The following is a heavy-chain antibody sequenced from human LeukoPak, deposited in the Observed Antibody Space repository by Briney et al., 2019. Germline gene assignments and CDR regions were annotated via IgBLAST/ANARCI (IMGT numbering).Heavy chain of an antibody. Sequence: NPSETLSLTCTVSGGSISSSSYYWGWIRQPPGKGLEWIGSIYYSGSTYYNPSLKSRVTISVDTSKNQFSLKLSSVTAADTAVYYCASGGYDGEYFDYWGQGTLVTVSS. CDR2: IYYSGST. CDR3: ASGGYDGEYFDY. CDR1: GGSISSSSYY. D-gene: IGHD5-12*01. V-gene: IGHV4-39*07. J-gene: IGHJ4*02.